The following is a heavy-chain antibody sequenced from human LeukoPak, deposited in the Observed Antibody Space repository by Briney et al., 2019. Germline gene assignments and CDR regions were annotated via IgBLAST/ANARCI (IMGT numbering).Heavy chain of an antibody. CDR2: ISSSSSYI. CDR1: GFTFSSYS. Sequence: PGRSLRLSCAASGFTFSSYSMNWVRQAPGKGLEWVSSISSSSSYIYYADSVKGRFTISRDNAKNSLYLQMNSLRAEDTAVYYCARDSYYYDSSGPQGWGQGTLVTVSS. D-gene: IGHD3-22*01. CDR3: ARDSYYYDSSGPQG. J-gene: IGHJ4*02. V-gene: IGHV3-21*01.